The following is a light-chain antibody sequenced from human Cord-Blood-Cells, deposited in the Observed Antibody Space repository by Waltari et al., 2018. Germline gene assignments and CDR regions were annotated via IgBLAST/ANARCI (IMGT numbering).Light chain of an antibody. CDR2: EVS. Sequence: QSALTQPPSPSGSPGQSVTISCTGTSSDVGGYNYFSWYQQHPGKAPKLMIYEVSKRPSGVPDRFSGSKSGNTASLTVSGLQAEDEADYYCSSYAGSNNLVFGGGTKLTVL. V-gene: IGLV2-8*01. CDR1: SSDVGGYNY. J-gene: IGLJ3*02. CDR3: SSYAGSNNLV.